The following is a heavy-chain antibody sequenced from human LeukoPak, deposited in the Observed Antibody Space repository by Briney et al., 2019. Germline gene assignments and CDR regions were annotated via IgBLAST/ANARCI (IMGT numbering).Heavy chain of an antibody. Sequence: SETLSLTCTVSGGSISSSSYYWGWIRQPPGKGLEWIGSIYYSGSTYYNPSLKSRVTISVDTSKNQFSLKLSSVTAADTAVYYCARHVWSSSGSEAFDIWGQGTMVTDSS. D-gene: IGHD2-15*01. V-gene: IGHV4-39*01. CDR1: GGSISSSSYY. J-gene: IGHJ3*02. CDR3: ARHVWSSSGSEAFDI. CDR2: IYYSGST.